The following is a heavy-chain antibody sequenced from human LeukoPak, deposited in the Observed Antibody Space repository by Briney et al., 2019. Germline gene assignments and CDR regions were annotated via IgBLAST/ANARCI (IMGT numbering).Heavy chain of an antibody. CDR3: ARENCSGGSCYSIYYYYYMDV. J-gene: IGHJ6*03. V-gene: IGHV4-39*07. CDR2: IYYSGST. CDR1: GGSISSSSYY. Sequence: PSETLSLTCTVSGGSISSSSYYWGWIRQPPGKGLEWIGSIYYSGSTYYNPSLKSRVTISVGTSKNQFSLKLSSVTAADTAVYYCARENCSGGSCYSIYYYYYMDVWGKGTTVTVSS. D-gene: IGHD2-15*01.